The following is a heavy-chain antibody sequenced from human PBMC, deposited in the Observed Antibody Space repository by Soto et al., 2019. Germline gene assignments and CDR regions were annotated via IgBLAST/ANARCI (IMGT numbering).Heavy chain of an antibody. CDR1: GFTFSSYS. CDR3: ARDSGYDFGSALNYYYYYMDV. D-gene: IGHD3-3*01. CDR2: ISSSSSTI. Sequence: GGSLRLSCAASGFTFSSYSMNWVRQAPGKGLEWVSYISSSSSTIYYADSVKGRFTISRDNAKNSLYLQMNSLRAEDTAVYYFARDSGYDFGSALNYYYYYMDVWGKGTRATVP. J-gene: IGHJ6*03. V-gene: IGHV3-48*01.